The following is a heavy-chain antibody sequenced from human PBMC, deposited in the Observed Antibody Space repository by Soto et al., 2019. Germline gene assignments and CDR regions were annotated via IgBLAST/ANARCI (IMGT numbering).Heavy chain of an antibody. V-gene: IGHV3-53*01. CDR3: TRTRSASRYPSDY. J-gene: IGHJ4*02. Sequence: GSLRLSCAASGFKVGSTYMTWVRQAPGEGLQLVSIMYSGGSTYYADSVKGRFTVSRDDSKNTLYLQMNNLRVDDTGVYYCTRTRSASRYPSDYWGQGTLVTVSS. CDR2: MYSGGST. D-gene: IGHD2-2*01. CDR1: GFKVGSTY.